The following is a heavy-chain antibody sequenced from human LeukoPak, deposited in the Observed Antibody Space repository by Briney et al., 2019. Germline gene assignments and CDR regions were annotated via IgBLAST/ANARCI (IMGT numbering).Heavy chain of an antibody. Sequence: ASVKVSCKVSGYTLTELSMHWVRQAPGKGLEWMGGFDPEDGETIYAQKFQGRVTMTEDTSTDTAYMELSSLRSEDTAVYYCATDRYYYDSSGYSAFDIWGQGTMVTVSS. J-gene: IGHJ3*02. CDR2: FDPEDGET. CDR3: ATDRYYYDSSGYSAFDI. V-gene: IGHV1-24*01. D-gene: IGHD3-22*01. CDR1: GYTLTELS.